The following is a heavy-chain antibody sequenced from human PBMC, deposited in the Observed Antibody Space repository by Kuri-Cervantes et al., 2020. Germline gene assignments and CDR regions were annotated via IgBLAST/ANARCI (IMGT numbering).Heavy chain of an antibody. CDR2: ISAYDGDT. V-gene: IGHV1-18*01. Sequence: ASVKVSCKASGYTFTSYGISWVRQAPGQGLGWMAWISAYDGDTKYAQKFQGRVTMTTDTSTTTAYMELKSLRSDDTAVYYCARDVFGAAVASRAFDIWGQGTMVTVSS. D-gene: IGHD6-19*01. CDR3: ARDVFGAAVASRAFDI. CDR1: GYTFTSYG. J-gene: IGHJ3*02.